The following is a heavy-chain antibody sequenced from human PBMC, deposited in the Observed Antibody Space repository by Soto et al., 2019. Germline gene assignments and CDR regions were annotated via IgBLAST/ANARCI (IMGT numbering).Heavy chain of an antibody. CDR3: ARWDATRYFDY. V-gene: IGHV4-61*08. J-gene: IGHJ4*02. D-gene: IGHD1-26*01. Sequence: PSETLSLTCTVSGGSISSGDYYWSWIRQPPGKGLEWIGYIYYSGSTYYNPSLKSRVTISVDTSKNQFSLKLSSVTAADTAVYYCARWDATRYFDYWGQGTLVTVSS. CDR1: GGSISSGDYY. CDR2: IYYSGST.